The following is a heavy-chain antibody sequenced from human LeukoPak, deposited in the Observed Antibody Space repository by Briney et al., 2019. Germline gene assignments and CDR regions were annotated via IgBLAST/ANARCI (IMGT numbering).Heavy chain of an antibody. D-gene: IGHD2-15*01. CDR2: TRNKANSYTT. V-gene: IGHV3-72*01. Sequence: PGGSLRLSCAASGFTFSDHYMDWVRQAPGKGLEWVGRTRNKANSYTTEYAESVKGRITISRDDSKKSLYLQMNSLKTEDTAVYYCARVKVGGYYYMDAWGKGTTVTVSS. CDR3: ARVKVGGYYYMDA. CDR1: GFTFSDHY. J-gene: IGHJ6*03.